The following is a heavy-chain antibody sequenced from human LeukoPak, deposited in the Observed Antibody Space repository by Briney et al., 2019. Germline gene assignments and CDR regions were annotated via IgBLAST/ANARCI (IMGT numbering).Heavy chain of an antibody. CDR1: GGSFSGYY. CDR2: INHSGST. V-gene: IGHV4-34*01. J-gene: IGHJ4*02. CDR3: ARGGGSYRKRFDY. D-gene: IGHD1-26*01. Sequence: SETLSLTCAVYGGSFSGYYWSWIRQPPGKGLEWIGEINHSGSTNYNPSLKSRVTISVDTSKNQFSLKLSSVTAADTAVCYCARGGGSYRKRFDYWGQGTLVTVSS.